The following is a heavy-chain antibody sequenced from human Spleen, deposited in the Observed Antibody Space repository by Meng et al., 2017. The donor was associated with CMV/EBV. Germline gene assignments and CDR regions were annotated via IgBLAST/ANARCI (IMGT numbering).Heavy chain of an antibody. Sequence: ISRDAIGWVRQAPGQGLEWMGGIIPIFGTANYAQTYQGRITINANESTNTAYMELSSLRSEDTAVYYCARSGHTIFGVVIDHWFDPWGQGTLVTVSS. D-gene: IGHD3-3*01. V-gene: IGHV1-69*01. CDR2: IIPIFGTA. CDR1: ISRDA. J-gene: IGHJ5*02. CDR3: ARSGHTIFGVVIDHWFDP.